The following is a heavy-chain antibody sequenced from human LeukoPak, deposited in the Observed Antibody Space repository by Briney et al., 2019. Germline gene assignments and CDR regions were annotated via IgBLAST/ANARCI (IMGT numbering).Heavy chain of an antibody. CDR1: GYTFTSYY. D-gene: IGHD1-14*01. V-gene: IGHV1-46*01. CDR2: INPSGGST. Sequence: ASVKVSCKASGYTFTSYYMHWVRQAPGQGLEWMGIINPSGGSTNYAQKFQGRVTMTRDTSTSTVYMELSSLRSEDTAVYYCARVSLTVPEGDYWGQGTLVTVSS. J-gene: IGHJ4*02. CDR3: ARVSLTVPEGDY.